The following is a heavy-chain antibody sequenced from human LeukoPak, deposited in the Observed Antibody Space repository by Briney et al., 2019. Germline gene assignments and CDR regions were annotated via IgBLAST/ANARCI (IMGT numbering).Heavy chain of an antibody. CDR1: GGSISSGGYY. J-gene: IGHJ4*02. Sequence: SETLSLTCVVSGGSISSGGYYWSWIRQHPGKGLEWIGYIYYSGSTYYNPSLKSRVTISVDTSKNQFSLKLSSVTAADTAVYYCARGYCSGGSCYYFDYWGQGTLVTVSS. V-gene: IGHV4-31*11. CDR3: ARGYCSGGSCYYFDY. CDR2: IYYSGST. D-gene: IGHD2-15*01.